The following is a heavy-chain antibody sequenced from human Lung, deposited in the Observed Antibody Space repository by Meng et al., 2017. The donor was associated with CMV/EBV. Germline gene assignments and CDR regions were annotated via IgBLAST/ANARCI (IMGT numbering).Heavy chain of an antibody. J-gene: IGHJ4*02. CDR2: ISLGESAAPTP. CDR3: VASTASKTDYWD. V-gene: IGHV3-74*03. D-gene: IGHD3-9*01. CDR1: GFIFTDYW. Sequence: GGSLRLSCAASGFIFTDYWMHWVRQAPGGGLVWVARISLGESAAPTPEYGDFVQGRFAISRDNAKSTLYLQMHSLRAEDTGIYYCVASTASKTDYWDWGQGTLVTVSS.